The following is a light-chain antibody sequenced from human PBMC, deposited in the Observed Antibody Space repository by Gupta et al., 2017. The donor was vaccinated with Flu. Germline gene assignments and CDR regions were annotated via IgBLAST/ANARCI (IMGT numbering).Light chain of an antibody. V-gene: IGLV2-14*01. CDR1: SSDVGGYDY. CDR2: EVS. CDR3: SSYTKTNTVVI. Sequence: QSALTQPASVSGSPGQSIAISCTGTSSDVGGYDYVSWYQQHPGKAPELMIFEVSRRPSGISDPFSGSKSGNTASLTISGLLAEDEAYYYCSSYTKTNTVVIFGGGTKLTVL. J-gene: IGLJ2*01.